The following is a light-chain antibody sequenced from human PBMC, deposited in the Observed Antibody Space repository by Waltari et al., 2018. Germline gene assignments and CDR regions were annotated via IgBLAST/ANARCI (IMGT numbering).Light chain of an antibody. CDR2: QDS. CDR1: KLGDKY. J-gene: IGLJ2*01. CDR3: QAWDSTDVV. Sequence: SYELTQPPSVSVSPGQTASITCSGDKLGDKYACWYQPKPGQSPVLVIYQDSQRPSGIPERFSGSNSGNTATLTISGTQAMDEADYYCQAWDSTDVVFGGGTKLTVL. V-gene: IGLV3-1*01.